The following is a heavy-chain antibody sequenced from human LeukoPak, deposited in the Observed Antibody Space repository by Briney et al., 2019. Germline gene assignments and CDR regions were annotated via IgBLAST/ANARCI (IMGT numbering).Heavy chain of an antibody. V-gene: IGHV3-21*01. CDR3: ARDLSSGWYFDY. D-gene: IGHD6-19*01. CDR2: ISHSSSYI. CDR1: GFTFNDYT. Sequence: GGSLRLSCAASGFTFNDYTMNWVRQAPGKGLEWVSSISHSSSYIYYADSVKGRFTISRDNAKNSLYLQMNSLRAEDTAVYYCARDLSSGWYFDYWGQGTLVTVSS. J-gene: IGHJ4*02.